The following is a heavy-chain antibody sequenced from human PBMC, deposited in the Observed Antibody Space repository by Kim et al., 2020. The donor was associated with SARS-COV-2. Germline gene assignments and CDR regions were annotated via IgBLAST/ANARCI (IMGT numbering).Heavy chain of an antibody. J-gene: IGHJ3*02. CDR3: AWIAAAVPDAFDI. D-gene: IGHD6-13*01. V-gene: IGHV4-59*01. Sequence: YNPSRKSRVTISVDTSKNQFSLKLSSVTAADTAVYYCAWIAAAVPDAFDIWGQGTMVTVSS.